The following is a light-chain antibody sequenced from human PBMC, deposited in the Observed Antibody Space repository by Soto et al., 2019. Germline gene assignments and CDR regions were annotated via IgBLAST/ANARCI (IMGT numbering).Light chain of an antibody. CDR1: QVSSSY. CDR2: EES. Sequence: DIHLTQSPSSLSASVGDSVTITCRASQVSSSYLAWYQQKPGKPPRLLIYEESTLHSGVPSRFSGSRFGTQFTLTISSLQPEDFATYYCQQVKSYPRTFGGGTKVDIK. CDR3: QQVKSYPRT. J-gene: IGKJ4*02. V-gene: IGKV1-9*01.